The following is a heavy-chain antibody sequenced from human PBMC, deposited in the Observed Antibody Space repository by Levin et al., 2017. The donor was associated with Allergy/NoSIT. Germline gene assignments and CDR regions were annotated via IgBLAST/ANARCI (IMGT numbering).Heavy chain of an antibody. CDR3: ARLLSNTFQH. Sequence: GSLRLSCTVSGGSISGYYWSWIRQPPGKGLDYIGYIYYSGSTKYNPSLKSRVTISVDTSKNQFSLKLSSVTAADTAVYYCARLLSNTFQHWGQGTLVTVSS. CDR1: GGSISGYY. V-gene: IGHV4-59*08. CDR2: IYYSGST. D-gene: IGHD2/OR15-2a*01. J-gene: IGHJ1*01.